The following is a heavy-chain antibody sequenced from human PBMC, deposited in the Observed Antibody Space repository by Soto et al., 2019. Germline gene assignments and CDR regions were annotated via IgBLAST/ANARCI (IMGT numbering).Heavy chain of an antibody. Sequence: GGSLRLSCAASGFTFSSYAMSWVRQAPGKGLEWVSAISGSGGSTYYADSVKGRFTISRDNSKNTLYLQMNSLRAEDTAVYYCTSGGGYYDSSGYLFDYWGQGTLVTVSS. J-gene: IGHJ4*02. CDR2: ISGSGGST. D-gene: IGHD3-22*01. CDR1: GFTFSSYA. V-gene: IGHV3-23*01. CDR3: TSGGGYYDSSGYLFDY.